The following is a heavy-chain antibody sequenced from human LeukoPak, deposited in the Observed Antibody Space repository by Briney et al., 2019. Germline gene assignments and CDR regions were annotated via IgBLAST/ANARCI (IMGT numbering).Heavy chain of an antibody. Sequence: GGSLRLSCAASGFTFSDYYMSWIRQAPGKGLVWVSYISSSGNTIYYADSVKGRFTISRDNAKNSLFLQMNSLRDEDTAVYYCAGSEAAFDYWGQGTLVTVSP. V-gene: IGHV3-11*01. CDR3: AGSEAAFDY. CDR1: GFTFSDYY. CDR2: ISSSGNTI. J-gene: IGHJ4*02.